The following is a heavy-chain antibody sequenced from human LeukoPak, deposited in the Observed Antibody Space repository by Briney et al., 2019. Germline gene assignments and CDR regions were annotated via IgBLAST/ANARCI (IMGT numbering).Heavy chain of an antibody. Sequence: GASVTVSCKASGYTFTSYGISWVRQAPGQGLEWMGWISAYNGNTNYAQKLQGRVTMTTDTSTSTAYMELRSLRSDDTAVYYCARDCSGGSCYLGEYYFDYWGQGTLVTVSS. CDR3: ARDCSGGSCYLGEYYFDY. D-gene: IGHD2-15*01. V-gene: IGHV1-18*04. CDR2: ISAYNGNT. J-gene: IGHJ4*02. CDR1: GYTFTSYG.